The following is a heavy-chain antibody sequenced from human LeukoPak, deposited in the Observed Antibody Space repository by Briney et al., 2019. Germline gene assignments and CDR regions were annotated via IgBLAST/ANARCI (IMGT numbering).Heavy chain of an antibody. Sequence: GGSLRLSCAASGFTFDDYGMSWVRQAPGKGLEWVSGINWNGGSTGYADSVKGRFTISRDNAKNSLYLQMNSLRAEDTALYYCARDGISCGGDCFYYYYMDVWGKGTTVTVSS. CDR3: ARDGISCGGDCFYYYYMDV. J-gene: IGHJ6*03. V-gene: IGHV3-20*04. CDR1: GFTFDDYG. CDR2: INWNGGST. D-gene: IGHD2-21*02.